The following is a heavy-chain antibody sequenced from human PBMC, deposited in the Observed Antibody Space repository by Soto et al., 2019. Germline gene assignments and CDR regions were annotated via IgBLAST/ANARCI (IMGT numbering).Heavy chain of an antibody. CDR3: AATGGMVYYYGMDV. CDR2: IIPMFGTA. Sequence: SLRAPCRASGGTFSSYASSWVQQAQGEGLEWMGGIIPMFGTASYARKFQGRVTMTADKSTSTAYMELSSLRSEDTAVYYCAATGGMVYYYGMDVWG. D-gene: IGHD2-15*01. V-gene: IGHV1-69*06. J-gene: IGHJ6*02. CDR1: GGTFSSYA.